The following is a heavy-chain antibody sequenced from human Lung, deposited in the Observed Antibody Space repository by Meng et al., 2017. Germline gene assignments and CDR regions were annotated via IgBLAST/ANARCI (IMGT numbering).Heavy chain of an antibody. J-gene: IGHJ4*02. CDR3: ARDVGWYGVKNFFDY. V-gene: IGHV3-30-3*01. Sequence: QVQLVESGGGVVQPGRSLRLSCAASGFTFSGYAMHWVRQAPGKGLEWMAFVSYDGSDKYYADSVKGRFTISRDSSKTTLYLQMSSLSAEDTAVYHCARDVGWYGVKNFFDYWGPGTLVTVSS. D-gene: IGHD6-19*01. CDR2: VSYDGSDK. CDR1: GFTFSGYA.